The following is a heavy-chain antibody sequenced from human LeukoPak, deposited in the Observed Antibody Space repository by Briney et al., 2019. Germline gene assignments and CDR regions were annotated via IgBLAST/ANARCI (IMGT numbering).Heavy chain of an antibody. CDR2: ISGSGGST. CDR3: ARQVRPSGWTYYFDY. Sequence: GGSLRLSCAASGFTFSSYAMSWVRQAPGKGLEWVSAISGSGGSTYYADSVKGRFTISRDNSKNTLYLQMNSLRAEDTAVYCCARQVRPSGWTYYFDYWGQGTLVTVSS. D-gene: IGHD6-19*01. J-gene: IGHJ4*02. V-gene: IGHV3-23*01. CDR1: GFTFSSYA.